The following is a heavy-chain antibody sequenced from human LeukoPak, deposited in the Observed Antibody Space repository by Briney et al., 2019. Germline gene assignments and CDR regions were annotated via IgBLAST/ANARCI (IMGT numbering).Heavy chain of an antibody. V-gene: IGHV1-69*02. Sequence: SVKVSCKASGGTFSSYTISWVRQAPGQGLEWMGRIIPILGIANYAQKFQGRVTITADKSTSTAYMELSSLRAEDTAVYYCARVQRRLGELSSPTDYWGQGTLVTVSS. CDR2: IIPILGIA. CDR3: ARVQRRLGELSSPTDY. J-gene: IGHJ4*02. CDR1: GGTFSSYT. D-gene: IGHD3-16*02.